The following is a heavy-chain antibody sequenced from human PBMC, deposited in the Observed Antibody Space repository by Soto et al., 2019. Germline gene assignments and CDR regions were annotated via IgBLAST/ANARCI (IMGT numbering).Heavy chain of an antibody. CDR1: GYTFTSFD. V-gene: IGHV1-8*01. Sequence: QVQLVQSGAEMKKPGASVKVACKASGYTFTSFDISWLRQATGQGLEWMGWMAPFSGNTGSAQKFQVRISLTRNTSINTAYMELTGLTSDDTAMYYCARGLCTGGTCYGLTFDLWGQGTVVTVSS. CDR2: MAPFSGNT. CDR3: ARGLCTGGTCYGLTFDL. J-gene: IGHJ3*01. D-gene: IGHD2-15*01.